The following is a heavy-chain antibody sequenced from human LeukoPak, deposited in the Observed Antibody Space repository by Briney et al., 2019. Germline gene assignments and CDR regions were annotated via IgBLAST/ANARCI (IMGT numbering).Heavy chain of an antibody. CDR1: GFISSTYA. J-gene: IGHJ3*02. CDR2: TSYDGNNK. Sequence: GGSLRLSCAASGFISSTYAMVWVRQAPGKGLEWVAVTSYDGNNKYYVDSEKGRFTISRDNPRNMLYLQMNSLRTEDTAVYYCARVSRPFVLVDAFDIWGQGTVVTVSS. CDR3: ARVSRPFVLVDAFDI. D-gene: IGHD2/OR15-2a*01. V-gene: IGHV3-30-3*01.